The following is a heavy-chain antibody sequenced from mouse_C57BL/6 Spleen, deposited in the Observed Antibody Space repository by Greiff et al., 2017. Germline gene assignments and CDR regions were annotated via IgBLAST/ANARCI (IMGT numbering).Heavy chain of an antibody. Sequence: QVQLQQPGAELVKPGASVKLSCKASGYTLTSYWMHWVKQRPGRGLAWIGRIDPNSGGNKYNEKFKSKSTLNVDKPSRTAYMQLSSLTSEDSAVYYWARGYYCSSYGYWGQGTTRTVSS. J-gene: IGHJ2*01. CDR2: IDPNSGGN. V-gene: IGHV1-72*01. CDR1: GYTLTSYW. D-gene: IGHD1-1*01. CDR3: ARGYYCSSYGY.